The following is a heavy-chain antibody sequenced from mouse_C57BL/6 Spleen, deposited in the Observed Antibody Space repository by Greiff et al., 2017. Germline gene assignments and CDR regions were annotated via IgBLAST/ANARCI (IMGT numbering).Heavy chain of an antibody. D-gene: IGHD2-5*01. CDR2: ISNGGGST. CDR3: ARRGYYSNYYAMDY. Sequence: EVMLVESGGGLVQPGGSLKLSCAASGFTFSDYYMYWVHQTPEKRLEWVAYISNGGGSTYYPDTVKGRFTISRDNAKNTLYLQMSRLKSEDTAMYYCARRGYYSNYYAMDYWGQGTSVTVSS. CDR1: GFTFSDYY. V-gene: IGHV5-12*01. J-gene: IGHJ4*01.